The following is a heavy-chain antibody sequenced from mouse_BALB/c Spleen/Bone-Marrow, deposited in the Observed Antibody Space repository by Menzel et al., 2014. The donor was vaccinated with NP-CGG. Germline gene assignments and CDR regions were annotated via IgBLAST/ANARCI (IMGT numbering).Heavy chain of an antibody. V-gene: IGHV2-9*02. Sequence: QVQLKHSGPGLVSPSQSLSITCTVSGFSLTSYGVHWVRQPPGKGLEWLGVIWAGGSTNYNSALMSRLSISKDNSKSQVFLKMNSLQTDDTAMYYCARAPLLRYHYAMDYWGQGTSVTVSS. CDR3: ARAPLLRYHYAMDY. J-gene: IGHJ4*01. CDR2: IWAGGST. CDR1: GFSLTSYG. D-gene: IGHD1-1*01.